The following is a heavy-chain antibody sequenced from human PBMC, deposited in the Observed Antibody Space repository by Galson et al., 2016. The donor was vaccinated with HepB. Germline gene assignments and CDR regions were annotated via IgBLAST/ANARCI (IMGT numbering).Heavy chain of an antibody. Sequence: SLRLSCAASGFTFSSYGMHWVRQAPGKGLEWVAVISYDGSNKYYADSVKGRFTISRDNSKNTLCLQMNSLRAEDTAVYYCAKDRSYGYFGSGGMDVWGQGTTVTVSS. J-gene: IGHJ6*02. V-gene: IGHV3-30*18. CDR1: GFTFSSYG. D-gene: IGHD3-10*01. CDR3: AKDRSYGYFGSGGMDV. CDR2: ISYDGSNK.